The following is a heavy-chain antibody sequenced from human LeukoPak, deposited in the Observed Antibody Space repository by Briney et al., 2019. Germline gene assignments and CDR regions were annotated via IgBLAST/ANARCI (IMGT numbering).Heavy chain of an antibody. Sequence: SETLSLTCTVSGGSISSGDYYWSWIRQPPGKGLEWIGYIYYSGSTYYNPSLKSRVTISVDTSKNQFSLKLNSVTAADTAVYYCARASGGKGVGYFDYWGQGTLVTVSS. CDR3: ARASGGKGVGYFDY. CDR1: GGSISSGDYY. J-gene: IGHJ4*02. D-gene: IGHD4-23*01. V-gene: IGHV4-30-4*01. CDR2: IYYSGST.